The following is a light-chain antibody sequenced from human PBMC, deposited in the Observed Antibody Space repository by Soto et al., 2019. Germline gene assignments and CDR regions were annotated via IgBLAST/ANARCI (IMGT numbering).Light chain of an antibody. Sequence: QLVLTQSSSASASLGSSVKLTCTLSSGHSSYIIAWHQQQPGKAPRYLMDVEGSGSYNKGSGVPDRFSGSSSGADRYLTISNLQFEDEADYYCETWDSNTWVFGGGTKLTVL. J-gene: IGLJ3*02. CDR3: ETWDSNTWV. CDR1: SGHSSYI. V-gene: IGLV4-60*02. CDR2: VEGSGSY.